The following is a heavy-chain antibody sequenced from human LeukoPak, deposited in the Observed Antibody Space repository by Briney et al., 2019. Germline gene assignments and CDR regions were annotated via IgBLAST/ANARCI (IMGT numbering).Heavy chain of an antibody. CDR3: ARDFLRYFDWSDDAFDI. CDR1: GFTFSDYY. Sequence: GGSLRLSCAASGFTFSDYYMSWIRQAPGKGLEWVSYISSSGSTIYYADSVNDRVTIYSDNAMNSLYLQMNRLRDEDTVVYDCARDFLRYFDWSDDAFDIWGQGTMVTVSS. CDR2: ISSSGSTI. V-gene: IGHV3-11*01. J-gene: IGHJ3*02. D-gene: IGHD3-9*01.